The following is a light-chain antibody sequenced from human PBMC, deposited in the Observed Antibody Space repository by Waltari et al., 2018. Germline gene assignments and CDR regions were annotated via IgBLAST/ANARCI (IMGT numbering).Light chain of an antibody. CDR2: GKN. Sequence: SSELTQDPAVSVALGQAVRITCQGDSIRSYSAKWYQQKPGQAPVLVIYGKNNRPSGIPDRFSGSSSGNTASLTITGAEAEDEADYYCDSRDISGNLFVVFGGGTKLTVL. V-gene: IGLV3-19*01. J-gene: IGLJ2*01. CDR1: SIRSYS. CDR3: DSRDISGNLFVV.